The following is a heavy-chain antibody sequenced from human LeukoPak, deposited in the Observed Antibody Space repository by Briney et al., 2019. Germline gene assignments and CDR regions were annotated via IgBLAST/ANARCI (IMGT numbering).Heavy chain of an antibody. CDR3: ASWRGSTSERSDY. CDR2: IKQDGSEK. CDR1: GFTFSDYW. D-gene: IGHD2-2*01. Sequence: GGSLRLSCTASGFTFSDYWMTWVRQAPGKGLEWVANIKQDGSEKYYVDSVKGRFTISRDNAKNSLYLQMDSLRVEDTATYYCASWRGSTSERSDYWGQGTLVTVSS. J-gene: IGHJ4*02. V-gene: IGHV3-7*01.